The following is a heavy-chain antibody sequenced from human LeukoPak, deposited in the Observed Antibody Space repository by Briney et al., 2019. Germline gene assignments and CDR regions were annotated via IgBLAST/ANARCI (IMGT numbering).Heavy chain of an antibody. CDR1: GGSISSYY. CDR2: IYTSGST. V-gene: IGHV4-4*07. J-gene: IGHJ4*02. CDR3: ARDLPDSSGYYYFDY. Sequence: SETLSLTCTVSGGSISSYYWSWIRQPAGKGLEWIGRIYTSGSTNYNPSLKSRVTMSVDTSKNQFSLKLSSVTAADTAVYYCARDLPDSSGYYYFDYWGQGTLVTVSS. D-gene: IGHD3-22*01.